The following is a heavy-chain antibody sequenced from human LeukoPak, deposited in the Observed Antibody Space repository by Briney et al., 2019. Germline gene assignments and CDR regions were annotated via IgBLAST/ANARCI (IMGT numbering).Heavy chain of an antibody. D-gene: IGHD6-13*01. CDR3: ARVAGIAAAGVNWFDP. Sequence: ASVKVSCKASGYTFSSYAMHWVRQAPGQRLEWMGWINAGNGNTKYSQEFQGRVTVTRDSSASTAYMELSRLRSDDTAVYYCARVAGIAAAGVNWFDPWGQGTLVTVSS. CDR1: GYTFSSYA. CDR2: INAGNGNT. J-gene: IGHJ5*02. V-gene: IGHV1-3*01.